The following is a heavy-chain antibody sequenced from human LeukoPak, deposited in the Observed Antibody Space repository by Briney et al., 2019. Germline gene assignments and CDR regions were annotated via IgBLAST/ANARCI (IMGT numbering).Heavy chain of an antibody. CDR2: IYYSGST. CDR1: GGSISSYY. CDR3: ARAPGYYGSGSYPNYYYYYYMDV. J-gene: IGHJ6*03. V-gene: IGHV4-59*01. Sequence: PSETLSLTCTVSGGSISSYYWSWIRQPPGKGLEWIGYIYYSGSTNYNPSLKSRVTISVDTSKNQFSLKLSSVPAADTAVYYCARAPGYYGSGSYPNYYYYYYMDVWGKGTTVTVSS. D-gene: IGHD3-10*01.